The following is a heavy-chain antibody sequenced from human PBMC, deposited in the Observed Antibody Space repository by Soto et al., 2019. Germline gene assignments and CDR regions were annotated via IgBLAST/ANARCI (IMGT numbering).Heavy chain of an antibody. CDR1: GFTFSSYA. CDR3: ATGNYDYVWGSYRLPNYFDY. D-gene: IGHD3-16*02. CDR2: ISGSGGST. V-gene: IGHV3-23*01. J-gene: IGHJ4*02. Sequence: GGSLRLSCAASGFTFSSYAMSWVRQAPGKGLEWVSAISGSGGSTYYADSVKGRFTISRDNSKNTLYLQMNSLRAEDTAVYYCATGNYDYVWGSYRLPNYFDYWGQGTLVTVSS.